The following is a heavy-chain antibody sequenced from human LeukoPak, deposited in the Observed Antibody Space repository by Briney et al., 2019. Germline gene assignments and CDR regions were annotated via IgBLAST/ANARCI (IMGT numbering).Heavy chain of an antibody. CDR2: IFYSGKS. J-gene: IGHJ4*02. Sequence: SETLSLTCSVSGAFTSRYYWSWVRQPLGQGLEWIGNIFYSGKSKYNPSLTSRISISFATSNTQFSRELTSTTAAHTAVYYCTRIDPLGFFDQWGPGTLVTASS. V-gene: IGHV4-59*08. CDR1: GAFTSRYY. CDR3: TRIDPLGFFDQ. D-gene: IGHD6-25*01.